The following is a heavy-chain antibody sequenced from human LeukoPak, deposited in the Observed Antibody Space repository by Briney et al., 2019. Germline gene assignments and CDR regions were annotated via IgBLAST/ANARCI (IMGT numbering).Heavy chain of an antibody. V-gene: IGHV3-23*01. J-gene: IGHJ4*02. D-gene: IGHD3-3*01. CDR3: AKDYNFWSGYPDY. CDR1: GFTFSSYA. Sequence: GGSLRLSCAASGFTFSSYATSWVRQAPGKGLEWVSTVSGSGGSTYYADSVKGRFTISRDNSKNTLYLQMNSLRAEDTAVYYCAKDYNFWSGYPDYWGQGTLVTVSS. CDR2: VSGSGGST.